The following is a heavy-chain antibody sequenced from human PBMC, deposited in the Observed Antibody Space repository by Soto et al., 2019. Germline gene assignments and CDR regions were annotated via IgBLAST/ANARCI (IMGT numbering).Heavy chain of an antibody. CDR1: GYTSTGYY. Sequence: ASVKVSCKASGYTSTGYYMHWVRQAPGQGLEWMGWINPNSGGTNYAQKFQGRVTMTRDTSISTAYMELSRLRSDDTAVYYCARGPDSSSWSFDYWGQGTLVTVSS. V-gene: IGHV1-2*02. D-gene: IGHD6-13*01. CDR3: ARGPDSSSWSFDY. CDR2: INPNSGGT. J-gene: IGHJ4*02.